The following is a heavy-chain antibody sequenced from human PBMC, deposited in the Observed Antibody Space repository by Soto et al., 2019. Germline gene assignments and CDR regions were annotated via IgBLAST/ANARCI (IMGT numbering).Heavy chain of an antibody. CDR1: GGSFSGYY. J-gene: IGHJ4*02. V-gene: IGHV4-34*01. CDR2: INHSGST. D-gene: IGHD2-8*02. CDR3: ARDKLTGLFDY. Sequence: QVQLQQWGAGLLKPSETLSLTCAVYGGSFSGYYWTWIRQPPGTGLEWIGEINHSGSTNYNPSLKRRVTIAADTSKNQFTLKLTSVTAADTAVYYCARDKLTGLFDYWGQGTLVTVSS.